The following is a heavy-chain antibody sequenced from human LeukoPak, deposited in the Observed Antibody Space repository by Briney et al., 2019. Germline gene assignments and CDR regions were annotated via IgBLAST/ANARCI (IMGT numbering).Heavy chain of an antibody. CDR3: ARDRSGSGSYSYDN. V-gene: IGHV3-66*01. CDR2: IFSGGST. Sequence: GGSLRLSCAASGFSVSSNYMSWVRQAPGKGLEWVSVIFSGGSTYFADSVKGRFTISRDNSKNTLYLQMNSLRAEDTAVYYCARDRSGSGSYSYDNWGQGTLVTVFS. D-gene: IGHD3-10*01. CDR1: GFSVSSNY. J-gene: IGHJ4*02.